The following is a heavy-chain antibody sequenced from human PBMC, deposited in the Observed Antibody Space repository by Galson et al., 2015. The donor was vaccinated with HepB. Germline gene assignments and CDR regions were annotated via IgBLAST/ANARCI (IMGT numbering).Heavy chain of an antibody. Sequence: SLRLSCAASGFTFSSYTMNWVRQAPGKGLEWVSSISSGSSTIFYADSVKGRFTISRDNAKNSLYLQMNSLRDEDTAVYYCARGTLSDCSPWFDYWGQGTLVTVSS. CDR2: ISSGSSTI. J-gene: IGHJ4*02. V-gene: IGHV3-48*02. CDR3: ARGTLSDCSPWFDY. CDR1: GFTFSSYT. D-gene: IGHD6-6*01.